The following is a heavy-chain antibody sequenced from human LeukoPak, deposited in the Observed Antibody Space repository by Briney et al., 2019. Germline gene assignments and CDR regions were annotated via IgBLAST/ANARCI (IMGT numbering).Heavy chain of an antibody. V-gene: IGHV3-7*03. CDR1: GFTFTDYW. J-gene: IGHJ4*02. D-gene: IGHD5-18*01. CDR2: IRQDGSEK. CDR3: AKGYNYAYEY. Sequence: GGSLRLSCEVSGFTFTDYWMNWVRQAPGKGPEWVASIRQDGSEKTYVDSVKGRFTISRDNSKNTLYLQMNSLRPEDTAVYYCAKGYNYAYEYWGQGTLVTVSS.